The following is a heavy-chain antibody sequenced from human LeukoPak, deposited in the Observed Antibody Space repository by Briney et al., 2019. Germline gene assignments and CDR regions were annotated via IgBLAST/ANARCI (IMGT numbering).Heavy chain of an antibody. Sequence: PGGSLRLSCAASGFTFSSYAMSWVRQAPGKGLEWVSAISGSGGSTYYADSVKGRFTISRDNSKNTLYLQMNSLRAEDTAVYYCAKDRVAYSLQRGTGTYWGQGTLVTVSS. D-gene: IGHD5-18*01. CDR2: ISGSGGST. V-gene: IGHV3-23*01. CDR3: AKDRVAYSLQRGTGTY. J-gene: IGHJ4*02. CDR1: GFTFSSYA.